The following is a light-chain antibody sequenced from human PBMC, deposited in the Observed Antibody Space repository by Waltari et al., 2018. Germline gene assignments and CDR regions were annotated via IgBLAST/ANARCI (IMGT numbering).Light chain of an antibody. CDR1: SSDVGGYNY. CDR3: SSYTNSSTL. J-gene: IGLJ1*01. V-gene: IGLV2-14*01. Sequence: QSALTQPASVSGSPGQSIPIPCTGTSSDVGGYNYVSWFQQPPGKAPKLMIYEVSDQPSGVSNRFSGSKSGNTASLTISGLQADDEADYYCSSYTNSSTLFGTGTKVTVL. CDR2: EVS.